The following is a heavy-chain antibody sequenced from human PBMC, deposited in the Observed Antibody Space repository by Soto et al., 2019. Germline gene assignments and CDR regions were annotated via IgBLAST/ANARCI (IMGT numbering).Heavy chain of an antibody. CDR2: ISYDGSNK. V-gene: IGHV3-30*18. CDR1: GFTFSSYG. D-gene: IGHD6-13*01. CDR3: AKDNGAAGTPPPGDY. J-gene: IGHJ4*02. Sequence: LRLSCAASGFTFSSYGMHWVRQAPGKGLEWVAVISYDGSNKYYADSVKGRFTISRDNSKNTLYPQMNSLRAEDTAVYYCAKDNGAAGTPPPGDYWGQGTLVTVSS.